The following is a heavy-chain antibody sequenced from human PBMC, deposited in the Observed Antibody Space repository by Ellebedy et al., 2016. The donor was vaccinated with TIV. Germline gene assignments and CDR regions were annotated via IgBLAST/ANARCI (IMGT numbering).Heavy chain of an antibody. D-gene: IGHD5-12*01. V-gene: IGHV4-34*01. CDR3: ARGQGRRKATDY. CDR2: INHSGST. J-gene: IGHJ4*02. CDR1: GGSFSGCY. Sequence: GSLRLXXAVYGGSFSGCYWSWIRQPPGKGLEWIGEINHSGSTNYNPSLKSRVTISVDTSKNQFSLKLRSVTAADTAVYYCARGQGRRKATDYWGQGTLVTVSS.